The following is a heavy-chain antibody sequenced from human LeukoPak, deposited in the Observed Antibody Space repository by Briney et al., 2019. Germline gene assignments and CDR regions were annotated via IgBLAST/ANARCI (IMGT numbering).Heavy chain of an antibody. V-gene: IGHV4-39*07. Sequence: SETLSLTCTVSGGSISSSSYYWGWIRQPPGKGLGWIGSIYYSGSTYYNPSLKSRVTISVDTSKNQFSLKLSSVTAADTAVYYCARARYYDSSGYQPAGFDYWGQGTLVTVSS. CDR1: GGSISSSSYY. CDR3: ARARYYDSSGYQPAGFDY. J-gene: IGHJ4*02. CDR2: IYYSGST. D-gene: IGHD3-22*01.